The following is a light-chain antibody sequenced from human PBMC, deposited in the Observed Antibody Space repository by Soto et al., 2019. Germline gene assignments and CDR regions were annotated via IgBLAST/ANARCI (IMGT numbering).Light chain of an antibody. V-gene: IGKV3-11*01. CDR3: QQRSSWPLT. CDR1: QSVSSS. J-gene: IGKJ4*01. CDR2: GAS. Sequence: EIVLTQSPATLSLSPGERVTLSCRASQSVSSSLAWYQQRPGQAPRLLIYGASIRATGLPARFSGGGSGTDFTLTISCLEPEDFAVYYCQQRSSWPLTFGGGTKVEIK.